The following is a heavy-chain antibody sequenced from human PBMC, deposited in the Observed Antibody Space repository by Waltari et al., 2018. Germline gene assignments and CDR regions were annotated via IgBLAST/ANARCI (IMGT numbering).Heavy chain of an antibody. Sequence: EVQLVESGGGLVPPGGSLRLSCVASGFTFSSYWMHWVRQATGKGLVWVSRINNAGTSTSCAYSVKDRFTSSRDNAKNTRYLQMNSLRAEDTAVYYCTRAGYYRWDYWGQGTLATVSS. CDR1: GFTFSSYW. D-gene: IGHD3-9*01. CDR2: INNAGTST. CDR3: TRAGYYRWDY. J-gene: IGHJ4*02. V-gene: IGHV3-74*01.